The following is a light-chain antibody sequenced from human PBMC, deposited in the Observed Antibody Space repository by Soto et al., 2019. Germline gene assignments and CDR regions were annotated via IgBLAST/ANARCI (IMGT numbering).Light chain of an antibody. Sequence: DIVMTQSPDSLAVSLGERATINCKSSQSVLYSSNNKNYLAWYQQKPGQPPKLLIYWASTREYGVPDRFSGGGSGTDFTLTISSLQAEDVAFYYCQQYYSTPYTFGQGTKLEIK. V-gene: IGKV4-1*01. CDR1: QSVLYSSNNKNY. CDR2: WAS. CDR3: QQYYSTPYT. J-gene: IGKJ2*01.